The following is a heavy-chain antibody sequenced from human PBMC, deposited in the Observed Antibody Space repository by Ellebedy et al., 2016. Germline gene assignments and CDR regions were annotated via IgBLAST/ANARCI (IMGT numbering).Heavy chain of an antibody. Sequence: SETLSLTCAVSDGSITSDYWSWIRQPAGKGLEWIGRVDSSGNTNYNPSLKNRVTMSVDTSNNHFFLKLTSVTAADTGVYYCARDTYPFGDYWGQGILVTVSS. V-gene: IGHV4-4*07. CDR2: VDSSGNT. CDR3: ARDTYPFGDY. D-gene: IGHD3-16*01. J-gene: IGHJ4*02. CDR1: DGSITSDY.